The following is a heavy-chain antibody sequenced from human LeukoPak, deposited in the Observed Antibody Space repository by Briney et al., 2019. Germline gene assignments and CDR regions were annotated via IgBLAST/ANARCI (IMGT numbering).Heavy chain of an antibody. V-gene: IGHV4-4*07. J-gene: IGHJ4*02. CDR2: IYTSGST. D-gene: IGHD4-17*01. CDR1: GGSISSYY. CDR3: ARGKADYVPAFDY. Sequence: SETLSLTCTVSGGSISSYYWSWIRQSAGKGLEWIGRIYTSGSTNYNPSLKSRVTMSVDTSKNQFSLKLSSVTAADTAVYYCARGKADYVPAFDYWGQGTLVTVSS.